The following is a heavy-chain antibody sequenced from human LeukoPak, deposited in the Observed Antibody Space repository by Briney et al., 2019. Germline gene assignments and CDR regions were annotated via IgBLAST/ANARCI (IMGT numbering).Heavy chain of an antibody. J-gene: IGHJ4*02. CDR1: GGSISSGDYY. V-gene: IGHV4-30-4*08. Sequence: SETLSLTCTVSGGSISSGDYYWSWIRQPPGKGLEWIGYIYYSGSTYYNPSLKSRVTISVDTSKNQFSLKLSSVTAADTAVYYCARGTPGYSSGWCPPTDYWGQGTLVTVSS. D-gene: IGHD6-19*01. CDR3: ARGTPGYSSGWCPPTDY. CDR2: IYYSGST.